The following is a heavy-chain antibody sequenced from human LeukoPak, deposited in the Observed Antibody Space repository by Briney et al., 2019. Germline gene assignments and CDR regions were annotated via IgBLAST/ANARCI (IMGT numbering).Heavy chain of an antibody. J-gene: IGHJ4*02. CDR2: ISGSGGST. V-gene: IGHV3-23*01. CDR1: GFTFSSYA. CDR3: AKDQFPEGSGFYYFDY. Sequence: GGSLRLSCAASGFTFSSYAMSWVRQAPGKGLEWVSAISGSGGSTYYADSVKGRFTISRDNSKNTLYLQMNSLRAEDTAVYYCAKDQFPEGSGFYYFDYWGQGTLVTVSS. D-gene: IGHD3-22*01.